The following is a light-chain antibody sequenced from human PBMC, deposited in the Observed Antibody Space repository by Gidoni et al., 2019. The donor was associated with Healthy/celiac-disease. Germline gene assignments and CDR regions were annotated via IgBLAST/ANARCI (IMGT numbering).Light chain of an antibody. CDR1: QSVSSI. CDR3: QQYNNWPPIT. Sequence: EIVMTQSPATLSVSPGERATLSCRASQSVSSILAWYQQKPGQAPRLLIYGASTRATGIPARFSGSGSGTEFTLTISSLQSEDFAVYYFQQYNNWPPITFGQGTRLEIK. J-gene: IGKJ5*01. V-gene: IGKV3-15*01. CDR2: GAS.